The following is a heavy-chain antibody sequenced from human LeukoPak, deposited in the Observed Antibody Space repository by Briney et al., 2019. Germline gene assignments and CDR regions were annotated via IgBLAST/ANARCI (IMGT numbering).Heavy chain of an antibody. CDR1: GFIFSVYA. V-gene: IGHV3-23*01. Sequence: GGSLRLSCAASGFIFSVYAMSWLREAPGEGLEGVSSISSTTGAKHSASSVKARFTISRDISENTLYLQMNNLRAEDTAVYYCAKVTLSNSWDMHFDYWGQGTLVTVSS. CDR2: ISSTTGAK. J-gene: IGHJ4*02. CDR3: AKVTLSNSWDMHFDY. D-gene: IGHD2/OR15-2a*01.